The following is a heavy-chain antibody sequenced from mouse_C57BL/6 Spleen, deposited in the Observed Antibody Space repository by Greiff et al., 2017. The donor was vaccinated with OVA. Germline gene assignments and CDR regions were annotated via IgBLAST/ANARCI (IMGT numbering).Heavy chain of an antibody. CDR2: IDPSDSYT. Sequence: VQLQQPGAELVMPGASVKLSCKASGYTFTSYWMHWVKQRPGQGLEWIGEIDPSDSYTYYNQKFKGQSTLTVDKSSSTAYMQLSSLTSEDSAVYYCARAGYDGGAMDYWGQGTSVTVSS. V-gene: IGHV1-69*01. J-gene: IGHJ4*01. D-gene: IGHD2-2*01. CDR1: GYTFTSYW. CDR3: ARAGYDGGAMDY.